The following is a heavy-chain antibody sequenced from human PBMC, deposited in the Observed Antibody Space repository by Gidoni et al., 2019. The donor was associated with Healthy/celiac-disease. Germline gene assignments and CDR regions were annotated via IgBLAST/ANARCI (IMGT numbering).Heavy chain of an antibody. D-gene: IGHD4-4*01. CDR2: ISGSGGST. Sequence: EVQLLESGGGLVQPGGSMRLSCAASGFTFSSYAMSWVRQAPGKGLEWVSAISGSGGSTYYADAVKGRFTISRDNSKNTLYLQMNSLRADDTAVYYCAKSPTLHYYYGMDVWGQGTTVTVSS. V-gene: IGHV3-23*01. CDR1: GFTFSSYA. CDR3: AKSPTLHYYYGMDV. J-gene: IGHJ6*02.